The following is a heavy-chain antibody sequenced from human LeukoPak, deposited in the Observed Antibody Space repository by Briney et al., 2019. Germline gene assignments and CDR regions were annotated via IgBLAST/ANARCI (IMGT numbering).Heavy chain of an antibody. CDR2: IYYSGST. CDR3: ARLEASNWNYYFDY. Sequence: PSETLSLTCTVSGGSISSSSYYWGWIRQPPGKGLEWIGSIYYSGSTYCNPSLKSRVTISVDTSKNQFSLKLSSVTAADTAVYYCARLEASNWNYYFDYWGQGTLVTVSS. CDR1: GGSISSSSYY. D-gene: IGHD1-1*01. J-gene: IGHJ4*02. V-gene: IGHV4-39*01.